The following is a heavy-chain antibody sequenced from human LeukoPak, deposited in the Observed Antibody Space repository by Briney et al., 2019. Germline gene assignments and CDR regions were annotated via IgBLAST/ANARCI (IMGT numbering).Heavy chain of an antibody. CDR1: EYSFTSYW. Sequence: GESLKISCKGSEYSFTSYWIGWVRQMPGKGLEWMGIIYPGDSDTRYSPSFQGQVTISADKSISTAYLQWSSLKASDTAMYYCARPSSGYKDAFDIWGQGTMVTVSS. D-gene: IGHD5-12*01. CDR3: ARPSSGYKDAFDI. J-gene: IGHJ3*02. V-gene: IGHV5-51*01. CDR2: IYPGDSDT.